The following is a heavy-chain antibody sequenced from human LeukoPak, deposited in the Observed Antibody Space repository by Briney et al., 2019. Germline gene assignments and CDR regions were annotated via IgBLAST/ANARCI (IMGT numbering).Heavy chain of an antibody. CDR1: GFTFTSYG. Sequence: VQPGGSLRLSCAASGFTFTSYGLSWVRQSPGKGLDWVSAISGSGQNTHYADSVKGRFTISRDNSKNTLYLQMNSLRAEDTAVYYCANGDSIVPAAPFDYWGQGTLVTVSS. CDR3: ANGDSIVPAAPFDY. V-gene: IGHV3-23*01. CDR2: ISGSGQNT. D-gene: IGHD2-2*01. J-gene: IGHJ4*02.